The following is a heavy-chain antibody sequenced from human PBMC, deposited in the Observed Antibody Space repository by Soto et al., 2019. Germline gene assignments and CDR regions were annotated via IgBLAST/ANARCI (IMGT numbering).Heavy chain of an antibody. CDR2: IYSGGST. V-gene: IGHV3-53*01. J-gene: IGHJ6*02. CDR1: GFTVSSNY. CDR3: ARRRVSTQPPYYYYYGMDV. Sequence: GGSLRLSCAASGFTVSSNYMSWVRQAPGKGLEWVSVIYSGGSTYYADSVKGRFTISRDNSKNTLYLQMDSLRAEDAAVYYCARRRVSTQPPYYYYYGMDVWGQGTTVTVSS.